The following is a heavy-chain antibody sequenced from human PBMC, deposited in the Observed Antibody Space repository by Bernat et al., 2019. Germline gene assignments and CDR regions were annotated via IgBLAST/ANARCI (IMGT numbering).Heavy chain of an antibody. CDR1: GFTFSSYA. J-gene: IGHJ4*02. V-gene: IGHV3-15*01. CDR2: IKSKTDGGTT. Sequence: EVQLLESGGGLVQPGGSLRLSCAASGFTFSSYAMSWVRQAPGKGLEWVGRIKSKTDGGTTDYAAPVKGRFSISRDDSKNTLYLQMNSLKTEDTAVYYCKTGWFGVFDHWGQGTLVTVSS. D-gene: IGHD3-10*01. CDR3: KTGWFGVFDH.